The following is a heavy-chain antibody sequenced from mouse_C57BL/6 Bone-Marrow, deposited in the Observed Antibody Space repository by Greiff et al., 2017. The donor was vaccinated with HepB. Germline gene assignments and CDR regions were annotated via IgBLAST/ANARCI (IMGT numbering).Heavy chain of an antibody. CDR2: INPSTGGT. CDR3: ARFPFYYDYDGGYAMDY. V-gene: IGHV1-42*01. Sequence: EVKLMESGPELVKPGASVKISCKASGYSFTGYYMNWVKQSPEKSLEWIGEINPSTGGTTYNQKFKAKATLTVDKSSSTAYMQLKSLTSEDSAVYYCARFPFYYDYDGGYAMDYWGQGTSVTVSS. CDR1: GYSFTGYY. J-gene: IGHJ4*01. D-gene: IGHD2-4*01.